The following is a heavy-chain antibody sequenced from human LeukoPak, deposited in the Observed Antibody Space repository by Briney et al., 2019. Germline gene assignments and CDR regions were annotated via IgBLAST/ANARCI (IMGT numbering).Heavy chain of an antibody. CDR1: GGSFSGYY. CDR3: AGPFLGYYYGSGSSPGY. D-gene: IGHD3-10*01. CDR2: INHSGST. J-gene: IGHJ4*02. V-gene: IGHV4-34*01. Sequence: SETLSLTCAVYGGSFSGYYWSWIRQPPGKGLEWIGEINHSGSTNYNPSLKSRVTISVDTSKNQFSLKLSSVTAADTAVYYCAGPFLGYYYGSGSSPGYWGQGTLVTVSS.